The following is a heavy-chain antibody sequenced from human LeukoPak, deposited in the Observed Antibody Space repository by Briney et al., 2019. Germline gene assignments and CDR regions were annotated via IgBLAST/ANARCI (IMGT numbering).Heavy chain of an antibody. J-gene: IGHJ4*02. CDR2: IIPIFGTA. CDR1: GCTFSSYA. V-gene: IGHV1-69*13. Sequence: SVKVSCKGSGCTFSSYAISWVRLAPGQGLEWMGGIIPIFGTANYAQKFQGRGTITADESTSTAYMELSSLRSEDTAVYYCARDLGIAAAGYFDYWGQGTLVTVSS. CDR3: ARDLGIAAAGYFDY. D-gene: IGHD6-13*01.